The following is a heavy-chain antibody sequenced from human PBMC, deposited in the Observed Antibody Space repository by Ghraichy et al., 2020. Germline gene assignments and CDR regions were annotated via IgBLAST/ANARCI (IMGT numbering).Heavy chain of an antibody. Sequence: SVQVSCKASGGTFSSYAINWVRQAPGQGLEWMGGIIPIFGTANYAQKFQGRVTITADESTSTAYMELSSLRSEDTAVYYCARGRVMERLLEGYYGMDVWGQGTTVTVSS. V-gene: IGHV1-69*13. CDR1: GGTFSSYA. D-gene: IGHD3-3*01. CDR2: IIPIFGTA. J-gene: IGHJ6*02. CDR3: ARGRVMERLLEGYYGMDV.